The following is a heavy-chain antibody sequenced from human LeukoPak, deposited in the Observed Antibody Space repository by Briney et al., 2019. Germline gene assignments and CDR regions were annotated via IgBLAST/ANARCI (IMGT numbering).Heavy chain of an antibody. CDR2: INEHGSEI. Sequence: GGSLRLSCAASGFTFSSSWMNWVRRTPGKGLEWVANINEHGSEIYYVDSVKGRFTIARDNAKNSLSLQMNSLRVEDTAVYYCARNWAHLDFWGQGTLVTVSS. CDR1: GFTFSSSW. CDR3: ARNWAHLDF. J-gene: IGHJ4*02. V-gene: IGHV3-7*01. D-gene: IGHD3-16*01.